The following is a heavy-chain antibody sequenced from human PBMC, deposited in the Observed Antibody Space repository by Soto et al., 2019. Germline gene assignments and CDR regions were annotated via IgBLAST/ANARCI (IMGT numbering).Heavy chain of an antibody. D-gene: IGHD3-16*02. J-gene: IGHJ4*02. CDR3: ARQIYEFVWGTYRPFYFDY. Sequence: SETLSLTCTVSGGSISNSNYYWGWIRQPPGKGLEWIGSIYYSGSTYYNPSLKSRVTISVDTSKNQFSLNLRSVTAADTAVYYCARQIYEFVWGTYRPFYFDYWGQGTRVTVAS. V-gene: IGHV4-39*01. CDR2: IYYSGST. CDR1: GGSISNSNYY.